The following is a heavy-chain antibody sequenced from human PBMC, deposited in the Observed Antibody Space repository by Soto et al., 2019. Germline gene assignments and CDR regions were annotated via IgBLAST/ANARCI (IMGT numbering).Heavy chain of an antibody. Sequence: SETLSLTCTVSGGSISSYYWSWIRQPPGKGLEWIGYIYYSGSTNYNPSLKSRVAISLDTSKNQFSLKRSSVTAAHTAVYYFARGLVNPPYYYYMDVWGKGTTVPVSS. V-gene: IGHV4-59*01. CDR3: ARGLVNPPYYYYMDV. J-gene: IGHJ6*03. CDR2: IYYSGST. D-gene: IGHD3-9*01. CDR1: GGSISSYY.